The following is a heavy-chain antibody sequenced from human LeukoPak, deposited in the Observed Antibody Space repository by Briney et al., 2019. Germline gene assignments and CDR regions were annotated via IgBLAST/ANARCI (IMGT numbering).Heavy chain of an antibody. CDR1: GFTFSSYS. CDR2: ISSSSSYI. CDR3: ASPLGVVLRSSYGMDV. D-gene: IGHD2-8*02. Sequence: GGSLRLSCAASGFTFSSYSMNWVRQAPGKGLEWVSSISSSSSYIYYADSVKGRLTISRDNAKNSLYLQMNSLRAEDTAVYYCASPLGVVLRSSYGMDVWGQGTTVTVSS. V-gene: IGHV3-21*01. J-gene: IGHJ6*02.